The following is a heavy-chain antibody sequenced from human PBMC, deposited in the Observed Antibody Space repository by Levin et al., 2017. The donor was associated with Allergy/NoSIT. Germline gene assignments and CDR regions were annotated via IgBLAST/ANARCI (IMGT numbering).Heavy chain of an antibody. V-gene: IGHV3-11*05. J-gene: IGHJ4*02. Sequence: LSLTCAASGFTFSDYYMSWIRQAPWKGLEWVSYISSSSSYTNYADSVKGRFTISRDNAKNSLYLQMNSLRAEDTAVYYCARGGSSSWLYFDYWGQGTLVTVSS. D-gene: IGHD6-13*01. CDR2: ISSSSSYT. CDR1: GFTFSDYY. CDR3: ARGGSSSWLYFDY.